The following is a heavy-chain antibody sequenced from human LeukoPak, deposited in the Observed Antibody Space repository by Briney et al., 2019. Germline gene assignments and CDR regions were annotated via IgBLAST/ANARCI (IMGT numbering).Heavy chain of an antibody. J-gene: IGHJ4*02. Sequence: PGGSLRLSCAASGFTFSSYGMHWVRQAPGKGLEWVAVIWYDGSNKYYADSVKGRFTISRDNSKNTLYLQMNSLRAEDTAVYYCAKELAPLGGYVGFDYWGQGTLVTVFS. CDR1: GFTFSSYG. V-gene: IGHV3-33*06. CDR3: AKELAPLGGYVGFDY. CDR2: IWYDGSNK. D-gene: IGHD5-12*01.